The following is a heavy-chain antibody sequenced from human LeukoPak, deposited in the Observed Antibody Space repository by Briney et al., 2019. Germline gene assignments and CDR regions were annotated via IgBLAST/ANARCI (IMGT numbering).Heavy chain of an antibody. V-gene: IGHV4-4*07. D-gene: IGHD3-10*01. J-gene: IGHJ4*02. CDR3: ARDAMVRGFDY. Sequence: SEALSLTCTVSGGSISSYYWSWIRQPAGKGLEWIGRIYTSGSTNYNPSLKSRVTVSVDTSKNQFSLKLSSVTAADTAVYYCARDAMVRGFDYWGQGILVTVSS. CDR2: IYTSGST. CDR1: GGSISSYY.